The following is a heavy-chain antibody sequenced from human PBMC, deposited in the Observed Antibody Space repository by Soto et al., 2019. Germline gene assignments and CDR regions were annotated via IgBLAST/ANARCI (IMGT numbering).Heavy chain of an antibody. CDR2: VSGSGRRT. V-gene: IGHV3-23*01. D-gene: IGHD3-10*01. J-gene: IGHJ6*02. CDR1: GSSISTYP. Sequence: EVQLLQSGGGLVRPGGSLTLSCEASGSSISTYPMNWVRQAPGKGLEWVSNVSGSGRRTYFADSVKGRFTVSTDNSQNTLLLQISALGVDDADVYYCANDQECGTRSYVAGMDVWGQGTTVVVSS. CDR3: ANDQECGTRSYVAGMDV.